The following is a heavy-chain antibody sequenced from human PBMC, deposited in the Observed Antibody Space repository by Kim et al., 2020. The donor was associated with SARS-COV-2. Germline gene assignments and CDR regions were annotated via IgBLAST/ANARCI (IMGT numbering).Heavy chain of an antibody. V-gene: IGHV4-59*08. Sequence: NPSLKSRVTISVDTSKNQFSLKLSSVTAADTAVYYCARLLRVTYEVWFDPWGQGTLVTVSS. D-gene: IGHD3-3*01. CDR3: ARLLRVTYEVWFDP. J-gene: IGHJ5*02.